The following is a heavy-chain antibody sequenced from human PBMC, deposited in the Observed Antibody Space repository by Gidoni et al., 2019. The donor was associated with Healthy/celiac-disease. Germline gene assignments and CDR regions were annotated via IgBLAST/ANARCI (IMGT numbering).Heavy chain of an antibody. Sequence: EVQLVESGGGLVQPGGSLRLSCAASGFTFSSYDMHWVRQATGKGLEWVSAIGTAGDTYYPGSVKGRFTISRENAKNSLYLQMNSLRAGDTAVYYCARTMTTVTKTGAFDIWGQGTMVTVSS. V-gene: IGHV3-13*04. CDR1: GFTFSSYD. CDR3: ARTMTTVTKTGAFDI. D-gene: IGHD4-17*01. CDR2: IGTAGDT. J-gene: IGHJ3*02.